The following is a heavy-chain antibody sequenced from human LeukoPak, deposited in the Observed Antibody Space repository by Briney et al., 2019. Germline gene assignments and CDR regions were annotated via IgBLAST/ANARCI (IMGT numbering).Heavy chain of an antibody. D-gene: IGHD3-16*01. J-gene: IGHJ6*01. Sequence: GGSLRLSCAASGFTFNTYAKNWVRQAPGRGLEWVSGFGGSGYTTFYGDSVKGRFTISRDNSKITLYWQMDSLGAKDTGVYYCAKGVRQLGYKYGMDVWGQGTTVTVSS. CDR2: FGGSGYTT. V-gene: IGHV3-23*01. CDR1: GFTFNTYA. CDR3: AKGVRQLGYKYGMDV.